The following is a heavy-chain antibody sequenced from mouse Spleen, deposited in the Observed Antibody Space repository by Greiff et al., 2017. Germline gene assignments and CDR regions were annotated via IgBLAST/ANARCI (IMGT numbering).Heavy chain of an antibody. CDR2: INPNYGTT. CDR1: GYSFTDYN. Sequence: VQLKQSGPELVKPGASVKISCKASGYSFTDYNMNWVKQSNGKSLEWIGVINPNYGTTSYNQKFKGKATLTVDQSSSTAYMQLNSLTSEDSAVYYCARVGGQLGRAWFAYWGQGTLVTVSA. CDR3: ARVGGQLGRAWFAY. V-gene: IGHV1-39*01. D-gene: IGHD3-2*01. J-gene: IGHJ3*01.